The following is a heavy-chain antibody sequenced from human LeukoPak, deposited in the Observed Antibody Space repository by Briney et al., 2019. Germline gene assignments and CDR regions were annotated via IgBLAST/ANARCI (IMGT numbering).Heavy chain of an antibody. CDR2: INPSGGST. CDR1: GYTFTSYY. D-gene: IGHD4/OR15-4a*01. J-gene: IGHJ4*02. V-gene: IGHV1-46*01. Sequence: ASVKVSCKASGYTFTSYYTHWVRQAPGQGLEWMGIINPSGGSTSYAQKFQGRVTMTRDTSTSTVYMELSSLRSEDTAVYYCARVFGAGYSDYWGQGTLVTVSS. CDR3: ARVFGAGYSDY.